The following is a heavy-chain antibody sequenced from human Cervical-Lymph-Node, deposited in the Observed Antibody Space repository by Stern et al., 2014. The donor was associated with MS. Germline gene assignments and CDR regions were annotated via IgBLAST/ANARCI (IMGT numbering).Heavy chain of an antibody. CDR3: TSLGTIVLSGMDV. J-gene: IGHJ6*02. Sequence: EVQLEESGGGLVQPGGSLKLSCAASGFTFSGSAMHWVRQASGKGLEWVGRIRSEANSYATSYAASVKGRFTISRDDSKNTAYLQMNSPNIEDTAVYYCTSLGTIVLSGMDVWGQGTTVTVSS. CDR1: GFTFSGSA. D-gene: IGHD2-8*01. V-gene: IGHV3-73*01. CDR2: IRSEANSYAT.